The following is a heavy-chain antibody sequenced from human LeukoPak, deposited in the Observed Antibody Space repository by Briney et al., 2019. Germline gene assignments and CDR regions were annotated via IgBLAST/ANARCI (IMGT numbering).Heavy chain of an antibody. CDR1: GFTVSTKY. V-gene: IGHV3-53*01. Sequence: PGGSLRLSCAASGFTVSTKYMSWVRQAPGGGREWVSTIYTSGDTYYAASVKGRFTISRDDSKNTLYLQVNSLRAEDTAVYYCARGLYTTRHLNHFDYWGQGTLVTVSS. J-gene: IGHJ4*02. D-gene: IGHD2-2*02. CDR3: ARGLYTTRHLNHFDY. CDR2: IYTSGDT.